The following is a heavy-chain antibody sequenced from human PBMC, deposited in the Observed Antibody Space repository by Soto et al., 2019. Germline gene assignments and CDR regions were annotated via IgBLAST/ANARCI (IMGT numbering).Heavy chain of an antibody. V-gene: IGHV3-7*03. Sequence: PGGPLRLSCAASGFTFSSYWMSWVRQAPGKGLEWVANIKQDGSEKYYVDSVKGRFTISRDNAKNSLYLQMNSLRAEDTAVYYCARVACSSTSCYEQNDAFDIWGQGTMVTVSS. D-gene: IGHD2-2*01. CDR2: IKQDGSEK. CDR1: GFTFSSYW. J-gene: IGHJ3*02. CDR3: ARVACSSTSCYEQNDAFDI.